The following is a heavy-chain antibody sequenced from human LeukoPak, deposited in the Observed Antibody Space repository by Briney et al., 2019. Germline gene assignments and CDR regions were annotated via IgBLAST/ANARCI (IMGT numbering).Heavy chain of an antibody. V-gene: IGHV4-39*01. CDR3: ARRTHPGWFDP. CDR1: GGSINTPYYY. CDR2: IFYSGST. J-gene: IGHJ5*02. Sequence: SETLSPTCTVSGGSINTPYYYWGWIRQPPERGLEWIGTIFYSGSTYYNTSLESRVTISVDTSKNQFSLRLTSLTAADTAVYYCARRTHPGWFDPWGQGTLVTVSS. D-gene: IGHD3/OR15-3a*01.